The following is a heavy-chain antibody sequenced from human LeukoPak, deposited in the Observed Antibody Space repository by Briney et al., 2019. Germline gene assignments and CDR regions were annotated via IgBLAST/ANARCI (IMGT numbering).Heavy chain of an antibody. CDR3: ARDLRGRYSYGYRH. J-gene: IGHJ4*02. V-gene: IGHV3-30*04. CDR1: GFTFSSYA. D-gene: IGHD5-18*01. CDR2: ISYDGSNQ. Sequence: GGSLRLSCAASGFTFSSYAMDWVRQAPGKGLEWVAVISYDGSNQHKADSVRGRFTISRDNSKNTLYLQMNSLRAEDTAAYYFARDLRGRYSYGYRHWGQGTLVTVSS.